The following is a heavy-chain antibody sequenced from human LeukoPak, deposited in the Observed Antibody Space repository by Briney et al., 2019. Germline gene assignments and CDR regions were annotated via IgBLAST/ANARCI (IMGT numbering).Heavy chain of an antibody. J-gene: IGHJ6*02. D-gene: IGHD3-22*01. Sequence: SVKVSCKASGGTFSSYAISWVRQAPGQGLEWMGRIIPILGIANYAQKFQGRVTTTADKSTSTAYMELSSLRSEDTAVYYCATENSSGRFYYYYGMDVWGQGTTVTVSS. CDR1: GGTFSSYA. V-gene: IGHV1-69*04. CDR3: ATENSSGRFYYYYGMDV. CDR2: IIPILGIA.